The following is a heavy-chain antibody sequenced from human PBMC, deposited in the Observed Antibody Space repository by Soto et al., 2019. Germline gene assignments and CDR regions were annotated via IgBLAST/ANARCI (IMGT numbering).Heavy chain of an antibody. J-gene: IGHJ5*02. Sequence: SETLSLTCTVSGGSISSYYWSWIRQPPGKGLEWIGYIYYSGSTNYNPFLKSRVTISVDTSKNQFSLKLSSVTAADTAVYYCARDTLYCSSTSCYWWFDPWGQGTLVTVSS. D-gene: IGHD2-2*01. CDR3: ARDTLYCSSTSCYWWFDP. CDR1: GGSISSYY. CDR2: IYYSGST. V-gene: IGHV4-59*01.